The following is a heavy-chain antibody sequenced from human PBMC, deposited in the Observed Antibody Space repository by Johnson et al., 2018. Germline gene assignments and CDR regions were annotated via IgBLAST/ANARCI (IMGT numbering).Heavy chain of an antibody. J-gene: IGHJ6*03. CDR1: GGSFSGYY. D-gene: IGHD1-1*01. V-gene: IGHV4-34*01. CDR3: ASRRPNYYYYYMDV. CDR2: INHSGST. Sequence: QVQLQQWGAGLLKPSETLSLTCAVYGGSFSGYYWSWIRQPPGKGLEWIGEINHSGSTNYNPSLKSRVTISVHTSKNQFSLRLSSVTAADTAVYYCASRRPNYYYYYMDVWGKGTTVTVSS.